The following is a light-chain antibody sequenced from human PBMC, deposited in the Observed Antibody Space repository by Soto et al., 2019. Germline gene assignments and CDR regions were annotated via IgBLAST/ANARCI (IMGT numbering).Light chain of an antibody. V-gene: IGKV3-11*01. CDR2: GTF. Sequence: ESVLTQSPVTLSLSPGERATLSCRASLSVSRYLAWYQQKPDQAPRLLIYGTFNRATGIPARFSGSGSGTDFTLTISSLEPEDFVVYYCQQRSNWPITFGQGTRLEIK. J-gene: IGKJ5*01. CDR3: QQRSNWPIT. CDR1: LSVSRY.